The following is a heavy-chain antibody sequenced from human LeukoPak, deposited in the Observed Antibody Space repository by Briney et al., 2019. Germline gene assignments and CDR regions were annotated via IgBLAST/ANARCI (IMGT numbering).Heavy chain of an antibody. J-gene: IGHJ6*02. CDR3: ARDRYLSGYDTYYYGMDV. Sequence: SETLSLTCTVSGGSISYYYWSWVRQLPGKGLEWIGYIYYSGSTNYNPSLKSRVTISVDTSKNQFSLKLSSVTAADTAVYYCARDRYLSGYDTYYYGMDVWGQGTTVTVSS. CDR2: IYYSGST. D-gene: IGHD5-12*01. CDR1: GGSISYYY. V-gene: IGHV4-59*01.